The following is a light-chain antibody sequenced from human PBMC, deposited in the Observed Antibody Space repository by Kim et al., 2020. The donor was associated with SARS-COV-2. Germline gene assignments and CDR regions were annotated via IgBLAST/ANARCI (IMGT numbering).Light chain of an antibody. CDR2: AES. J-gene: IGKJ1*01. Sequence: ATKGNRVHIACRASQAIKNELGWYQQKPGKAPKVLIYAESTLQSGVSSRFSGSGSGTDFTLTISSLQPEDFATYYCLQDSRYPRTFGQGTKVDIK. V-gene: IGKV1-6*01. CDR1: QAIKNE. CDR3: LQDSRYPRT.